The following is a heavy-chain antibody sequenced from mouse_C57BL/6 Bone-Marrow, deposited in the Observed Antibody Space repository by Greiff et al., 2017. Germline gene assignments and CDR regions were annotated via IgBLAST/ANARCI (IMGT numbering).Heavy chain of an antibody. J-gene: IGHJ1*03. D-gene: IGHD2-2*01. CDR1: GYAFSSSW. CDR3: ARALWLLETYWYLDV. Sequence: VQLQQSGPELVKPGASVKISCKASGYAFSSSWMNWVKQRPGKGLEWIGRIYPGDGDTNYNGKFKGKATLTADKSSSTAYMPLSSLTSEDYAVYFWARALWLLETYWYLDVWGRGTTVTVSA. V-gene: IGHV1-82*01. CDR2: IYPGDGDT.